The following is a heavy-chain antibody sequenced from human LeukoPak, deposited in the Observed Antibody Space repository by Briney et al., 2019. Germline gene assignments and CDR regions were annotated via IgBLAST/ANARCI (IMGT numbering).Heavy chain of an antibody. CDR1: GYTFTSYY. CDR3: ARDLSRTIVLGASYYFDY. CDR2: INPSGGST. V-gene: IGHV1-46*01. J-gene: IGHJ4*02. D-gene: IGHD3-22*01. Sequence: ASVKVSCKASGYTFTSYYIHWVRQAPGQGLEWMGIINPSGGSTNYAQKFQGRVSMTRDTSTSTVYMELSSLRSEDTAVYHCARDLSRTIVLGASYYFDYWGQGTLVTVSS.